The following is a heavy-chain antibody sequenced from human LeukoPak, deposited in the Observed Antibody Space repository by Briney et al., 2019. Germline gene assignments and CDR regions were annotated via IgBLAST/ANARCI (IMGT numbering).Heavy chain of an antibody. V-gene: IGHV3-33*01. J-gene: IGHJ6*02. CDR1: GFTFSSYG. D-gene: IGHD6-19*01. CDR3: ATTSSGWYDSYYYGMDV. CDR2: IWYDGSNK. Sequence: PGGSLRLSCAASGFTFSSYGMHWVRQAPGKGLEWVAVIWYDGSNKYYADSVKGRFTISRDNSKNTLYLQMNSLRAEDTAVYYCATTSSGWYDSYYYGMDVWGQGTTVTVSS.